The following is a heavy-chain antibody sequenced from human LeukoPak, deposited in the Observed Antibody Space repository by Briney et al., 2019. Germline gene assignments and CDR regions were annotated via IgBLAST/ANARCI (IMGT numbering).Heavy chain of an antibody. CDR2: ISGSGGST. Sequence: GGSLRLSCAASGFSFSDAWMSWVRQAPGKGLEWVSAISGSGGSTYYADSVKGRFTISRDNSKNTLYLQMNSLRAEDTAVYYCAKSVTTESFDYWGQGTLVTVSS. CDR3: AKSVTTESFDY. V-gene: IGHV3-23*01. J-gene: IGHJ4*02. D-gene: IGHD4-17*01. CDR1: GFSFSDAW.